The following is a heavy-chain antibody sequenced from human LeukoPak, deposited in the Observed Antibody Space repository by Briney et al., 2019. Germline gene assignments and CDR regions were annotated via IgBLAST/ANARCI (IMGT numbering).Heavy chain of an antibody. Sequence: ASVKVSCKASGYTFTGYYMHWVRQAPGQGLEWMGWINPNSGGTNYAQKFQGRVTMTRDTSISTAYMELSRLRSDDTAVYYCARDWCSSTGCYGYFDYWGQGTLVTVSS. CDR1: GYTFTGYY. CDR2: INPNSGGT. J-gene: IGHJ4*02. V-gene: IGHV1-2*02. D-gene: IGHD2-2*01. CDR3: ARDWCSSTGCYGYFDY.